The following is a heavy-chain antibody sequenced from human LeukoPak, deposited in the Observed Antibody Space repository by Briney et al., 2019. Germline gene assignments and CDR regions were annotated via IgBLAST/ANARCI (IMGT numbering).Heavy chain of an antibody. Sequence: GGSLRLSCAGSGFTFSRYTFNWVRQAPGRGLEWVSAISGDSKYIYYTDSVKGRFTISRDNAKNSVFLQMNSLRAEDTAVYYCAKDYDIGGMDVWGQGTTVTVSS. CDR1: GFTFSRYT. CDR3: AKDYDIGGMDV. J-gene: IGHJ6*02. CDR2: ISGDSKYI. D-gene: IGHD3-9*01. V-gene: IGHV3-21*01.